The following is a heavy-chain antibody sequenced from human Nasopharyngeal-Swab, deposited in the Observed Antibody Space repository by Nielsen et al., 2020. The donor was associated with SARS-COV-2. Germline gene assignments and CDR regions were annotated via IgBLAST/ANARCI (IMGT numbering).Heavy chain of an antibody. J-gene: IGHJ4*02. D-gene: IGHD2-8*01. CDR3: ANRPALIGI. CDR2: INYSGDDT. CDR1: GSIFSSHG. Sequence: ESLKTPRAASGSIFSSHGMMWVRQAPGKGLEWVAVINYSGDDTYYGDSVKGRFTISRDNSKNTLYLQMNSLRAEDTAVYYCANRPALIGIWGQGTLVTVSS. V-gene: IGHV3-23*01.